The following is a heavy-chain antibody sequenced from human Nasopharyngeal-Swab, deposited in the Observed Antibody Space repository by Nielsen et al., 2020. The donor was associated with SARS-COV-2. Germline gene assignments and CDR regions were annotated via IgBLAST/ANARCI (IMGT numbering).Heavy chain of an antibody. Sequence: GGSLRLSCAASGFTFRNYAMTWVRQAPGKGLEWVSGISGSGGSTYYADSVKGRFTISRDNSKNTLYLQMNSPRGEDTAVYYCAKGDLKWVQHKYAMDVWGQGTTVTVSS. CDR3: AKGDLKWVQHKYAMDV. CDR1: GFTFRNYA. V-gene: IGHV3-23*01. CDR2: ISGSGGST. J-gene: IGHJ6*02. D-gene: IGHD1-26*01.